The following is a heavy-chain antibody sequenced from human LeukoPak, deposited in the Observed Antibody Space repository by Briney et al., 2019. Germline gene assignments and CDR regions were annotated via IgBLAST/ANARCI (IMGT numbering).Heavy chain of an antibody. CDR1: GYTFTGYY. J-gene: IGHJ4*02. Sequence: VASVKVSCKASGYTFTGYYMHWVRQAPGQGLEWMGWINPNSGGTNYAQKFQGRVTMTRDTSISTAYMKLSRLRSDDTAVYYCARVRRDGYSHFDYWGQGTLVTVSS. CDR2: INPNSGGT. V-gene: IGHV1-2*02. D-gene: IGHD5-24*01. CDR3: ARVRRDGYSHFDY.